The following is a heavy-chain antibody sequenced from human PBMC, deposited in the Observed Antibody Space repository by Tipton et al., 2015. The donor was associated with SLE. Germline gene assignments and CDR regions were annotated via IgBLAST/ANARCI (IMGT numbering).Heavy chain of an antibody. J-gene: IGHJ4*02. CDR1: GGSFSGYH. Sequence: TLSLTSAVYGGSFSGYHWTWIRQPPGQGLEWIGEIADTGSPNYNPSLKSRVTISLDTSKSKFSLKLTSVTAADTAVYYCARRYNWNYTDYFDYGGQGTPVTVSS. V-gene: IGHV4-34*01. CDR3: ARRYNWNYTDYFDY. D-gene: IGHD1-7*01. CDR2: IADTGSP.